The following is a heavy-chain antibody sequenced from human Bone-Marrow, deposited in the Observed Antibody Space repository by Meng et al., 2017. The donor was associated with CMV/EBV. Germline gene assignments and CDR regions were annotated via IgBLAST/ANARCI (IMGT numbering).Heavy chain of an antibody. CDR1: GFTVSSHY. V-gene: IGHV3-21*01. CDR3: ASRPVRGFLGWLPSSMDV. J-gene: IGHJ6*02. Sequence: LSLTCAASGFTVSSHYMSWVRQAPGKGLEWVSAISSSSSYIYYADSVKGRFTISRDNAKNSLYLQMNSLRAEDTAVYYCASRPVRGFLGWLPSSMDVWGQGTTVTVSS. CDR2: ISSSSSYI. D-gene: IGHD3-3*01.